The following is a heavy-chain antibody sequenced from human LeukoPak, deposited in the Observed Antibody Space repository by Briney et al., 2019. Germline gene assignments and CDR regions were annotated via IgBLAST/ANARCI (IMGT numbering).Heavy chain of an antibody. D-gene: IGHD3-10*01. CDR2: IYSGGST. CDR1: GFTVSSNY. Sequence: PGGSLRLSCAASGFTVSSNYMSWVRQAPGKGLEWVSVIYSGGSTYYADSVKGRFTISRDNSKNTLYLQMNSLRAEDTAVYYCASAYGSGSYYDYYYGMDVWGQGTTVTVSS. J-gene: IGHJ6*02. V-gene: IGHV3-66*01. CDR3: ASAYGSGSYYDYYYGMDV.